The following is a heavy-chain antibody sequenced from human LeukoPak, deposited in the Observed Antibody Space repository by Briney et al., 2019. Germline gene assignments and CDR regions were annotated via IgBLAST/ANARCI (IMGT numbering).Heavy chain of an antibody. Sequence: SETLSLTCTVSGCSISSYYWSWVRQPAGKGLEWIGGIYTSGSTNYNPSLKSRLTISVDKSKNQFSLQMHCSIAADTAVYYCSSTAASDMWGQTRMVTVSS. J-gene: IGHJ3*02. CDR3: SSTAASDM. CDR1: GCSISSYY. CDR2: IYTSGST. V-gene: IGHV4-4*07.